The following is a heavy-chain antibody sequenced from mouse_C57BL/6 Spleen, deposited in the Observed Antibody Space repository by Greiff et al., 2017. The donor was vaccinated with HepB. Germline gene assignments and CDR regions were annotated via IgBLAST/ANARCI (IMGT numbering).Heavy chain of an antibody. CDR1: GYTFTSYW. CDR2: IDPSDSYT. V-gene: IGHV1-50*01. J-gene: IGHJ1*03. CDR3: ASYDGNYGRYFDV. Sequence: QVQLQQPGAELVKPGASVKLSCKASGYTFTSYWMQWVKQRPGQGLEWIGEIDPSDSYTNYNQKFKGKATLTVDTSSSTAYMQLSSLTSADSAVYYCASYDGNYGRYFDVWGTGTTVTVSS. D-gene: IGHD2-3*01.